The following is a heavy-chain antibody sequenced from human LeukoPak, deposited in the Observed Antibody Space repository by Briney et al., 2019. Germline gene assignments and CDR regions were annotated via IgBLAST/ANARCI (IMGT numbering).Heavy chain of an antibody. CDR3: ASSSDIVVAVPNWFDP. D-gene: IGHD2-15*01. CDR2: IYYSGST. J-gene: IGHJ5*02. V-gene: IGHV4-59*12. Sequence: SETLSLTCTVSGGSISSYYWSWIRQPPGKGLEWIGYIYYSGSTNYNPSLKSRVTISVDTSKNQFSLKLSSVTAADTAVYYCASSSDIVVAVPNWFDPWGQGTLVTVSS. CDR1: GGSISSYY.